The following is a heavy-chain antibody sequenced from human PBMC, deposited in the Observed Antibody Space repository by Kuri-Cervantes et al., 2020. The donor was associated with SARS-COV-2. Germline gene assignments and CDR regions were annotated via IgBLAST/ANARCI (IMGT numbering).Heavy chain of an antibody. Sequence: GESLKISCAASGFTFSSYAMSWVRQAPGKGLEWVSAISGSGGSTYYADSVKGRFTISRDDAKSLTHLEMNSLTAEDTAVYYCAADCSTSCYIPGTYNSYYYMDVWGKGTTVTVSS. D-gene: IGHD2-2*01. V-gene: IGHV3-23*01. J-gene: IGHJ6*03. CDR2: ISGSGGST. CDR1: GFTFSSYA. CDR3: AADCSTSCYIPGTYNSYYYMDV.